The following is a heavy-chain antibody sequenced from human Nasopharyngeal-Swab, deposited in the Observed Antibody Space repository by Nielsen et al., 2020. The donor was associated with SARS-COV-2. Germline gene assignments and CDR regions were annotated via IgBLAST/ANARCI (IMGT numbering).Heavy chain of an antibody. J-gene: IGHJ4*02. Sequence: SETLSLTCTVSGGSISSGGYYWSWLRPHPGKGLEWIGYIYYSGRTYYNPSLKSRVNISVDTSKNQFSLKLSSVTAADTAVYYCARELSSITIFGVVTRYFDYWGQGTLVTVSS. D-gene: IGHD3-3*01. CDR3: ARELSSITIFGVVTRYFDY. CDR1: GGSISSGGYY. CDR2: IYYSGRT. V-gene: IGHV4-31*03.